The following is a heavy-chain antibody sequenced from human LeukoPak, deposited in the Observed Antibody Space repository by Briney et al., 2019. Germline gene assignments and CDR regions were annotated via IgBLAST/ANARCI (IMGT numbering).Heavy chain of an antibody. CDR2: IRYDGSNK. D-gene: IGHD3-22*01. CDR1: GFTFSSYG. Sequence: ESGGSLRLSCAASGFTFSSYGMHWVRQAPGKGLEWVAFIRYDGSNKYYADSVKGRFTISRDNSKNTLYLQMNSLRAEDTAVYYCANSLPIVVVIPYFDYWGQGTLVTVSS. CDR3: ANSLPIVVVIPYFDY. J-gene: IGHJ4*02. V-gene: IGHV3-30*02.